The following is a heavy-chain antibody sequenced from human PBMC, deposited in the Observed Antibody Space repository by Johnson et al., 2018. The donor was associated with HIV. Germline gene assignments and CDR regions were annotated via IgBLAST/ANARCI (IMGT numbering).Heavy chain of an antibody. CDR1: GLTFSSYG. CDR2: IRYDGRNK. CDR3: ARDVSYRYDGDGWADAFDI. V-gene: IGHV3-30*02. J-gene: IGHJ3*02. D-gene: IGHD2-21*01. Sequence: QVQLVESGGGVVQPGGSLRLSCAASGLTFSSYGMHWVRQAPGKGLEWVAFIRYDGRNKYYADSVKGRFTISRDNPNNMMYLQMNTLRAEDTAVYYCARDVSYRYDGDGWADAFDIWGQGTMVTVSS.